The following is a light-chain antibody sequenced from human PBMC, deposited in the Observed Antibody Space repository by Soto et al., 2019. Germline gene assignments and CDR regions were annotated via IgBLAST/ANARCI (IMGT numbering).Light chain of an antibody. CDR1: SSDVGGYNY. J-gene: IGLJ1*01. CDR3: SSYTSSTFYV. V-gene: IGLV2-14*01. Sequence: QSVLTEPACVSVSPGQSITSSCTGTSSDVGGYNYVSWHQQHPGKAPKLMIYEVSNRPSGVSNRFSGSKSGNTASLTISGLQAEDEADYYCSSYTSSTFYVFGTGTKVTVL. CDR2: EVS.